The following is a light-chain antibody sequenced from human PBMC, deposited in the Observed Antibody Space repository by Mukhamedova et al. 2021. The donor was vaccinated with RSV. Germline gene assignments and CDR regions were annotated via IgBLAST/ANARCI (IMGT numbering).Light chain of an antibody. V-gene: IGLV2-14*01. Sequence: ITISCTGTSSDVGGYNYVSWYQQHPGKAPKLMIYEVSNRPSGVSNRFSGSKSGNTASLTISGPQAEDEADYYCSSYTSSSHYDFG. J-gene: IGLJ1*01. CDR1: SSDVGGYNY. CDR2: EVS. CDR3: SSYTSSSHYD.